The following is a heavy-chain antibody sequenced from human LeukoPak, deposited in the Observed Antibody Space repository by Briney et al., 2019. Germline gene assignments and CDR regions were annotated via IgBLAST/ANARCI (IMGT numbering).Heavy chain of an antibody. CDR3: AREGQDLEYYFDY. D-gene: IGHD1-1*01. CDR1: GLTFSSYE. J-gene: IGHJ4*02. Sequence: GGSLRLSCAASGLTFSSYEMNWVRQAPGKGLEGVSYISSSGSTIYYADSVKGRFTISRDNAKNSLYLQMNSLRAEDIAVYYCAREGQDLEYYFDYWGQGTLVTVPS. CDR2: ISSSGSTI. V-gene: IGHV3-48*03.